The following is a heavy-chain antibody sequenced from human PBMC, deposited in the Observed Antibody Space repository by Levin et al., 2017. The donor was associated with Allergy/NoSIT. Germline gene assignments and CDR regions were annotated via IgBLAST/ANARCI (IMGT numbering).Heavy chain of an antibody. CDR1: GFTVSSNY. CDR2: IYSGGST. J-gene: IGHJ6*02. D-gene: IGHD3-3*01. CDR3: ARHLDYDFWSGYTRNYYYDGMDV. V-gene: IGHV3-53*01. Sequence: LSLTCAASGFTVSSNYMSWVRQAPGKGLEWVSVIYSGGSTYYADSVKGRFTISRDNSKNTLYLQMNSLRAEDTAVYYCARHLDYDFWSGYTRNYYYDGMDVWGQGTTVTVSS.